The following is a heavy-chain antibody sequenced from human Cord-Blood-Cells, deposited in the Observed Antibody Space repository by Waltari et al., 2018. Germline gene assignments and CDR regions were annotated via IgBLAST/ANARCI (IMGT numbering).Heavy chain of an antibody. CDR3: ARGGACSSTSCYNWFDP. Sequence: QVQLQQWGAGLLKPSETLSLTCAVYGGSFSGYYWSWIRQPPGKGLEWIGEINHSGSTNYNPSLKSRVTISVDTSKNQFSLKLSSVTAADTAVYYCARGGACSSTSCYNWFDPWGQGTLVTVSP. CDR1: GGSFSGYY. D-gene: IGHD2-2*01. V-gene: IGHV4-34*01. J-gene: IGHJ5*02. CDR2: INHSGST.